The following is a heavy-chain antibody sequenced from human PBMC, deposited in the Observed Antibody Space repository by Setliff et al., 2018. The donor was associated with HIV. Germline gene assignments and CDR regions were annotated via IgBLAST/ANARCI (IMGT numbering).Heavy chain of an antibody. D-gene: IGHD6-19*01. CDR3: TKDHLSGWASDC. Sequence: PGGSLRLSCVASGLSLSSYSMSWIRQAPGKGLEWVSYISSSGSTIYYADSVKGRFTISRDNAKNSVYLQMNSLRVEDTAMYYCTKDHLSGWASDCWGQGTLVTVSS. CDR1: GLSLSSYS. J-gene: IGHJ4*02. V-gene: IGHV3-48*04. CDR2: ISSSGSTI.